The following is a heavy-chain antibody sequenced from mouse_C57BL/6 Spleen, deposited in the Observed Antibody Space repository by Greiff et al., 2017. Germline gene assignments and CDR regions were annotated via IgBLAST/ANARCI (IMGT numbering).Heavy chain of an antibody. CDR1: GYSITSGYY. D-gene: IGHD4-1*01. CDR2: ISYDGSN. V-gene: IGHV3-6*01. J-gene: IGHJ4*01. CDR3: AREELGRDAMDY. Sequence: VQLQQSGPGLVKPSQSLSLTCSVTGYSITSGYYWNWIRQFPGNKLEWMGYISYDGSNNYNPSLKNRISITRDTSKNQFFLKLKSVTTEDTATYYCAREELGRDAMDYWGQGTSVTVSS.